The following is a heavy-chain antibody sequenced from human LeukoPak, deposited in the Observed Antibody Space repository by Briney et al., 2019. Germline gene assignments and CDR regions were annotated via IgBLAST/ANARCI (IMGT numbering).Heavy chain of an antibody. V-gene: IGHV3-30*04. CDR3: ARRAGSGYYDSSGYEEYFQH. CDR1: GFTFSSYA. J-gene: IGHJ1*01. D-gene: IGHD3-22*01. CDR2: ISYDGSNK. Sequence: GGSLRLSCAASGFTFSSYAMHWVRQAPGKGLEWVAVISYDGSNKYYADSVKGRLTISRDNSKDTLYLQMNSLRAEDTAVYYCARRAGSGYYDSSGYEEYFQHWGQGTLVTVSS.